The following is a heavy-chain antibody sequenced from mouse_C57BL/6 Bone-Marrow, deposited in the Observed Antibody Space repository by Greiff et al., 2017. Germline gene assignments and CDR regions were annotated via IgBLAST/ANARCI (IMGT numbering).Heavy chain of an antibody. CDR1: GFTFSSYA. CDR3: ARDHDYDATWFAY. J-gene: IGHJ3*01. CDR2: ISDGGSYT. V-gene: IGHV5-4*01. Sequence: EVKLQESGGGLVKPGGSLKLSCAASGFTFSSYAMSWVRQTPEKRLEWVATISDGGSYTYYPDNVKGRFTSSRDNAKNNLYLQMSHLKSEDTAMYYCARDHDYDATWFAYWGQGTLVTVSA. D-gene: IGHD2-4*01.